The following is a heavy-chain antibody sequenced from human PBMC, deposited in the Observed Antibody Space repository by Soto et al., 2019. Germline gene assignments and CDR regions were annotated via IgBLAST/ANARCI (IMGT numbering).Heavy chain of an antibody. CDR2: ISGSGGST. D-gene: IGHD6-19*01. CDR1: GFTFSSYA. V-gene: IGHV3-23*01. CDR3: AKVSTPSGWYLTYYFDY. J-gene: IGHJ4*02. Sequence: GGSLRLSCAASGFTFSSYAMSWVRQAPGKGLEWVSAISGSGGSTYYADSVKGRFTISRDNSKNTLYLQMNSLRAEDTAVYYCAKVSTPSGWYLTYYFDYWGQGTLVTVSS.